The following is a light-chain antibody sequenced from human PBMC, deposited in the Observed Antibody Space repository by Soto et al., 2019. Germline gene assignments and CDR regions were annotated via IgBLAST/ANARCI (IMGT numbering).Light chain of an antibody. Sequence: DIQMTQFPSSLSASVGDRVTITCLASQTIRSYLHWYQLKPGQAPKLLIYAASSLQSGVPSRFSGSGSGTEFTLTISSLEPEDFATYFCQQTFSTYVSFGGGTKVDIK. CDR3: QQTFSTYVS. CDR2: AAS. V-gene: IGKV1-39*01. CDR1: QTIRSY. J-gene: IGKJ4*01.